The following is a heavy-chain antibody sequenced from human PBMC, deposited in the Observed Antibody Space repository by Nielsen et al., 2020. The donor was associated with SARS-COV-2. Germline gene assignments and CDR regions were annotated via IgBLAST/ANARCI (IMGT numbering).Heavy chain of an antibody. CDR1: DYTFTSYG. Sequence: ASVKVSCKASDYTFTSYGISWVRQAPGQGLEWMGWISAYNGNTNYAQKLQGRVTMTTDTSTSTAYMELRSLRSDDTAVYYCARAPYGDYSLDYWGQGTLVTVSS. D-gene: IGHD4-17*01. J-gene: IGHJ4*02. CDR2: ISAYNGNT. V-gene: IGHV1-18*01. CDR3: ARAPYGDYSLDY.